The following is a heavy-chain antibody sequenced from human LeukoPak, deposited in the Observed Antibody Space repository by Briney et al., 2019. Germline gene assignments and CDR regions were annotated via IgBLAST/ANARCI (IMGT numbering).Heavy chain of an antibody. CDR3: ARHSGTYPFDC. D-gene: IGHD1-26*01. V-gene: IGHV4-39*01. CDR2: IYYSGST. J-gene: IGHJ4*02. Sequence: SETLSLTCTVSGGSIASSSYYWGWIRQPPGKGLEWVGSIYYSGSTYHNPSLKSRVTISIDTSKNQFSLRLSSVTAADTAVYYCARHSGTYPFDCWGQGALVTVSS. CDR1: GGSIASSSYY.